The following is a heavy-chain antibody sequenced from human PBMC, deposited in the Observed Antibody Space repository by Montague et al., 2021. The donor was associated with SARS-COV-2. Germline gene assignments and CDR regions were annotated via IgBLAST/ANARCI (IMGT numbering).Heavy chain of an antibody. Sequence: SETLSLTCTVSGGSINDHYRSWIRQSPRTGLEWIGYISSNGNANSTPSLKIRITLSADVSRHEFPLKLDSVTAADTAVYFCARRGYYESAGYHCHLDLWGRGILVTVSS. CDR1: GGSINDHY. J-gene: IGHJ2*01. CDR2: ISSNGNA. CDR3: ARRGYYESAGYHCHLDL. D-gene: IGHD3-16*01. V-gene: IGHV4-4*09.